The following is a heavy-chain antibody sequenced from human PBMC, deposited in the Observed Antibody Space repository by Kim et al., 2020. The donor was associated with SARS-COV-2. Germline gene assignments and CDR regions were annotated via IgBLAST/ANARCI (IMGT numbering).Heavy chain of an antibody. D-gene: IGHD5-12*01. CDR3: ARGKLRFGYAAAKRHLDF. V-gene: IGHV4-34*01. Sequence: SETLSLTCGVNGGYFSAYYWNWIRQSPGKGLEWIGEIHHSGNTNYNPSLESRVTMSVDMSKNQFSLKLNSVSAADTATYFCARGKLRFGYAAAKRHLDFWGQGTLVTVSS. CDR1: GGYFSAYY. J-gene: IGHJ4*02. CDR2: IHHSGNT.